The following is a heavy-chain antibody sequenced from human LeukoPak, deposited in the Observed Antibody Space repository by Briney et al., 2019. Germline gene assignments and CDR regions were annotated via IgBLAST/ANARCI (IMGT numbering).Heavy chain of an antibody. D-gene: IGHD6-19*01. Sequence: ASVKASCKASGYTFTSYDINWVRQATGQGLEWMGWMNPNSGNTGYAQKFQGRVTITRNTSISTAYMELSSLRSEDTAVYYCARGGGGVAVAVNDAFDIWGQGTMVTISS. J-gene: IGHJ3*02. CDR1: GYTFTSYD. CDR2: MNPNSGNT. CDR3: ARGGGGVAVAVNDAFDI. V-gene: IGHV1-8*03.